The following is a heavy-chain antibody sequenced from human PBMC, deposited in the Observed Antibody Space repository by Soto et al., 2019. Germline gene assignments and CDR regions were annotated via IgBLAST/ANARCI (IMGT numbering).Heavy chain of an antibody. CDR2: ISSSSSYI. CDR1: GFTFSSYS. Sequence: GGSLRLSCAASGFTFSSYSMNWVRQAPGKGLEWVSSISSSSSYIYYADSVKGRFTSSRDNAKNSLYLQMNSLRAEDTAVYYCASSPAGYSNYWGQGTLVTVSS. V-gene: IGHV3-21*01. CDR3: ASSPAGYSNY. D-gene: IGHD4-4*01. J-gene: IGHJ4*02.